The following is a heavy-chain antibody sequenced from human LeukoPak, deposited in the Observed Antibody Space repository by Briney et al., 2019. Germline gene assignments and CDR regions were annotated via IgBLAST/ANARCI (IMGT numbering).Heavy chain of an antibody. CDR2: IIPIFGTA. CDR1: GYTFIRYA. CDR3: ARGPWIRDYYYMDV. D-gene: IGHD5-18*01. J-gene: IGHJ6*03. V-gene: IGHV1-69*13. Sequence: SVKVSCKASGYTFIRYAMNWVRQAPGQGLEWMGGIIPIFGTANYAQKFQGRVTITADESTSTAYMELSSLRSEDTAVYYCARGPWIRDYYYMDVWGKGTTVTVSS.